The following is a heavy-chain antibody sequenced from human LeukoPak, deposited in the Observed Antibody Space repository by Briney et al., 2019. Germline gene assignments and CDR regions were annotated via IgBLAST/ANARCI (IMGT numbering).Heavy chain of an antibody. D-gene: IGHD5-18*01. J-gene: IGHJ4*02. Sequence: GGSLRLSCAASGFTFSSYGMHWVRQAPGKGLEWVAFIRYDGSNKYYADSVKGRFTISRDNSKNTLYLQMNSLRAEDTAVYYCAKVLRYSYGYFSALSNWGQGTLVTVSS. CDR2: IRYDGSNK. V-gene: IGHV3-30*02. CDR1: GFTFSSYG. CDR3: AKVLRYSYGYFSALSN.